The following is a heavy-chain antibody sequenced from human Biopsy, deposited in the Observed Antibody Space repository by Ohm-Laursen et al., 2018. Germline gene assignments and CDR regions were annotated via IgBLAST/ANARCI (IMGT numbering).Heavy chain of an antibody. CDR3: ARSNGYGDYRFDD. D-gene: IGHD4-11*01. V-gene: IGHV4-59*07. Sequence: SDTLSLTCTVSGDSISSEFWSWIRQTPGKGLEWIGYISYTGDTNYNPSLESRITISLDTSKNQFSLMLSSVTAADTAVYYCARSNGYGDYRFDDWGQGTLVTVAS. CDR1: GDSISSEF. CDR2: ISYTGDT. J-gene: IGHJ4*02.